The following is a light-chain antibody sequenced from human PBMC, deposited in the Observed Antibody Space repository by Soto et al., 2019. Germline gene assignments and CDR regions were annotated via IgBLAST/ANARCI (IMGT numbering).Light chain of an antibody. CDR1: SSDVGDYNY. Sequence: QSVLTQPASVSGSPVQSIPISCTGTSSDVGDYNYVSWYQQHPGKAPKLMIYDVSNRPSGVSNRFSGSKSGNTASLTISGLQAEDEADYYCSSYTSSSTLVFGTGTKVTVL. J-gene: IGLJ1*01. CDR3: SSYTSSSTLV. CDR2: DVS. V-gene: IGLV2-14*01.